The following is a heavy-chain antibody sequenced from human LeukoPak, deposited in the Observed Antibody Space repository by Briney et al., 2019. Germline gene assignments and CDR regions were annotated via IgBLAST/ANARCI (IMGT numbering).Heavy chain of an antibody. J-gene: IGHJ3*02. Sequence: SETLSLTCTVSGGSISSYYWNWIRQPPGKGLEWIGYIYYSGSTNYNPSLKSRVTISVDTSKNQFSLTLSSVTAADTAVYYCARYQRLPSRAFDIWGQGTMVTVSS. CDR2: IYYSGST. CDR1: GGSISSYY. D-gene: IGHD2/OR15-2a*01. CDR3: ARYQRLPSRAFDI. V-gene: IGHV4-59*01.